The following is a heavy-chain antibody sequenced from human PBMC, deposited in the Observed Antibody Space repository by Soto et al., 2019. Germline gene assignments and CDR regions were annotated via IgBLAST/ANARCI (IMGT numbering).Heavy chain of an antibody. D-gene: IGHD1-1*01. CDR3: ARLPGITTSRRDY. CDR2: IYYSGST. CDR1: CGSISSPTYY. J-gene: IGHJ4*02. Sequence: SETLSLTCSVSCGSISSPTYYWGWIRQPPGKGLEWIGSIYYSGSTYYSPSLKSRVTISVDTSKNQFSLKVSSVTAADTAVYYCARLPGITTSRRDYWGQGTLVTVSS. V-gene: IGHV4-39*01.